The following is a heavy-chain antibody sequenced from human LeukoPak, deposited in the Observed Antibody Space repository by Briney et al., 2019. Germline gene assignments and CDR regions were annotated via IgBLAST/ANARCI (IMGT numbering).Heavy chain of an antibody. V-gene: IGHV4-34*01. CDR2: INHSGST. Sequence: PSETLSLTCAVYGGSFSGYYWSWIRQPPGKGLEWIGEINHSGSTNYNPSLKSRVTISVDTSKNQFSLKLSSVTAADTAVYYCARRPSVWWGSSWYGYWGQGTLVTVSS. J-gene: IGHJ4*02. D-gene: IGHD6-13*01. CDR3: ARRPSVWWGSSWYGY. CDR1: GGSFSGYY.